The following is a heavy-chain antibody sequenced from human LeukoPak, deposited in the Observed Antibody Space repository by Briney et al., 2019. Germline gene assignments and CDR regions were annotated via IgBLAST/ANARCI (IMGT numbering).Heavy chain of an antibody. CDR2: ISGSGGRT. D-gene: IGHD3-22*01. J-gene: IGHJ6*02. CDR1: GFTFISNA. Sequence: GGSLRLSWAASGFTFISNAMSWVRQAPGKGLEWVSAISGSGGRTSYADSVKGRFPISRDNSKNTLYLQMNSLRAEDTAVYYCAKDGASYYYDSSGYTTYYYYGMDVWGQGTTVTVSS. V-gene: IGHV3-23*01. CDR3: AKDGASYYYDSSGYTTYYYYGMDV.